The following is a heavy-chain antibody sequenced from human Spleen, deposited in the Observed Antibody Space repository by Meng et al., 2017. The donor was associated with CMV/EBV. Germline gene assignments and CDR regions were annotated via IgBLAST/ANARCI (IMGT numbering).Heavy chain of an antibody. J-gene: IGHJ6*02. CDR2: IDWDDDK. D-gene: IGHD1-26*01. CDR1: GFSLSTGGMC. Sequence: SGPTLVKPTQTLTLTCTFSGFSLSTGGMCVSWVRQPPGKALQWLSLIDWDDDKYYSTSLETRLTISNETYKNQVVLTMTNMDPVDTATYFFARIRVGPYTNYGLDVWGRGTTVTVSS. CDR3: ARIRVGPYTNYGLDV. V-gene: IGHV2-70*20.